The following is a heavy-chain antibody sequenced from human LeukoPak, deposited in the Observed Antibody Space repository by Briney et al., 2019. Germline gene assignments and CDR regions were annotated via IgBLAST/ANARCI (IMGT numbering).Heavy chain of an antibody. J-gene: IGHJ6*03. Sequence: ASVRVSCKASGYTFSAYGINWVRQAPGQGLEWMGWISAHNGNTHYAQNLKGRLTMTTDSSTNTAYMDLRSLTSDDTAVYYCARGVGSRGRGGDQYYYMDVWSKGTTVTVSS. V-gene: IGHV1-18*01. CDR3: ARGVGSRGRGGDQYYYMDV. CDR1: GYTFSAYG. CDR2: ISAHNGNT. D-gene: IGHD1-26*01.